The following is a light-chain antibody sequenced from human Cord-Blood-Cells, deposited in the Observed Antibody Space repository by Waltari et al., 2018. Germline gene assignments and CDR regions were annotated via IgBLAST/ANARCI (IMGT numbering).Light chain of an antibody. CDR3: CSYAGSSTLV. J-gene: IGLJ2*01. Sequence: QSALTQPASVSGSPGPSLTISCTGTSSDVGSYNLVSWYQQHPGKAPKLMIYEVSKRPSGVSNRFSGSKSGNTASLTISGLQAEDEADYYCCSYAGSSTLVFGGGTKLTVL. V-gene: IGLV2-23*02. CDR1: SSDVGSYNL. CDR2: EVS.